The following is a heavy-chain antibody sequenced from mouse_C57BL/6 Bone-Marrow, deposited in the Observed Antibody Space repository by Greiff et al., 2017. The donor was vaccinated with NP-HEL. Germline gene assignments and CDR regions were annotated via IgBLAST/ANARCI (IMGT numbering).Heavy chain of an antibody. CDR1: GYTFTDYE. D-gene: IGHD2-12*01. J-gene: IGHJ4*01. CDR2: IDPETGGT. Sequence: QVQLQQSGAELVRPGASVTLSCKASGYTFTDYEMHWVKPTPVHGLEWIGAIDPETGGTAYNQKFKGKAILTADKSSSTAYMELRSLTSEDSAVYYGTRRYSVYYAMDYWGQGTSVTVSS. CDR3: TRRYSVYYAMDY. V-gene: IGHV1-15*01.